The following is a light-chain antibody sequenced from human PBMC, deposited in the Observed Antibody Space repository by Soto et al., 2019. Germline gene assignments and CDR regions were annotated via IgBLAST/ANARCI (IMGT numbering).Light chain of an antibody. Sequence: EIVMTQSPATLSVSPGERATLSCRASQSVSSNLAWYQQKPGQAPRLLIYGASTRATGIPFKFIGSGSGTEFTLTINSLQSEDFAVYYCQQYNNWPRTFGQGTKVDIK. V-gene: IGKV3-15*01. CDR1: QSVSSN. CDR3: QQYNNWPRT. J-gene: IGKJ1*01. CDR2: GAS.